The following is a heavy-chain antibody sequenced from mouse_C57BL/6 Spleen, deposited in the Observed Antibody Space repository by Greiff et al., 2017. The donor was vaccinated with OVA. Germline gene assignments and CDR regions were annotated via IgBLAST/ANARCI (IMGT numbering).Heavy chain of an antibody. CDR3: AREDYYGSSLVFDY. D-gene: IGHD1-1*01. Sequence: VQVVESGPELVKPGASVKISCKASGYAFSSSWMNWVKQRPGKGLEWIGRIYPGDGDTNYNGKFKGKATLTADKSSSTAYMQLSSLTSEDSAVYFCAREDYYGSSLVFDYWGQGTTLTVSS. CDR2: IYPGDGDT. J-gene: IGHJ2*01. V-gene: IGHV1-82*01. CDR1: GYAFSSSW.